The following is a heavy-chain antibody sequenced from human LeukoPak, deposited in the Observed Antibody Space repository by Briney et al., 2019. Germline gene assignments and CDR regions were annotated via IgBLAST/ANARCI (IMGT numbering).Heavy chain of an antibody. J-gene: IGHJ4*02. CDR1: GFTFSNYW. Sequence: PGGSLRLSCAASGFTFSNYWMSWVRQAPGKGPEWVANIKQDGSDKYYVDSVKGRFTISRDNAKKSLYLQMNSLRAEDTAVYYCANHSDTAMVYAYWGQGTLVTVSS. V-gene: IGHV3-7*03. CDR2: IKQDGSDK. D-gene: IGHD5-18*01. CDR3: ANHSDTAMVYAY.